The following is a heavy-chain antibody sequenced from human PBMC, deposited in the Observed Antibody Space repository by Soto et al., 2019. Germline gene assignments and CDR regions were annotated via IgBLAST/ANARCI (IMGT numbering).Heavy chain of an antibody. D-gene: IGHD3-3*01. CDR3: ARATNYDFRFDP. J-gene: IGHJ5*02. V-gene: IGHV4-30-2*01. Sequence: QLQLQESGSGLVKPSQTLSLTCAVSGGSISSGGYSWSWIRQPPGKGLAWIGYIYHSGSTYYNPSLKSRVTISVDRSKNQFSLKLSSVTAADTAVYYCARATNYDFRFDPWGQGTLVTVSS. CDR1: GGSISSGGYS. CDR2: IYHSGST.